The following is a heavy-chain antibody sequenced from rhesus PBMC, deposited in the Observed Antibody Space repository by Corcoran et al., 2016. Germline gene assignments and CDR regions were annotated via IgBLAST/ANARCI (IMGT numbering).Heavy chain of an antibody. Sequence: QVQLQESGPGLVKPSQTLSLTCAVSGGSISSGYYYWSWIRQPPWKGLEWIGYITYSGSTSYNPSLKSRVTSSRDTSKKQFSLKLSSVTAADTAVYYCARDQRGAPFDYWGQGVLVTVSS. CDR3: ARDQRGAPFDY. D-gene: IGHD3-34*01. V-gene: IGHV4-122*02. J-gene: IGHJ4*01. CDR1: GGSISSGYYY. CDR2: ITYSGST.